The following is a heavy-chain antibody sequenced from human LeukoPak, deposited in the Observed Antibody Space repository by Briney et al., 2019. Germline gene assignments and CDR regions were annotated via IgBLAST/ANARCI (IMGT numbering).Heavy chain of an antibody. Sequence: SETLSLTCTVSGASIRSHYWSWIRQPPGKGLVWIGYVYFSGSTNYNPSLRSRVTISVDTSKNHFSLRLSSVTAADTAVYYCASRAYNSGFFYFDNWGQGSLVTVSS. J-gene: IGHJ4*02. D-gene: IGHD5-24*01. CDR1: GASIRSHY. CDR2: VYFSGST. V-gene: IGHV4-59*11. CDR3: ASRAYNSGFFYFDN.